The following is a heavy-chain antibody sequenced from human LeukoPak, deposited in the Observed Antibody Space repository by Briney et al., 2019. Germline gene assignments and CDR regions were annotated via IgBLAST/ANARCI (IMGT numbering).Heavy chain of an antibody. CDR1: GATVANYG. Sequence: ASVRLSCKAPGATVANYGITWARQAPGQGLGWMGLNNGYTGNTNYAQHFQDRVTMTTENSTSTTISELSSLRSAEQAVYHCARVTVVTRSPWSWGPKKIGQELNWFDPWGQGTLIIVSS. CDR3: ARVTVVTRSPWSWGPKKIGQELNWFDP. J-gene: IGHJ5*02. CDR2: NNGYTGNT. D-gene: IGHD4-17*01. V-gene: IGHV1-18*01.